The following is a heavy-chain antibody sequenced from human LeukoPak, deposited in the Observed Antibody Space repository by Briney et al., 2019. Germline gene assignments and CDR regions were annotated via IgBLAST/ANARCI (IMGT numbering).Heavy chain of an antibody. Sequence: GGSLRLSGAASGFTFSSYSMNWVRQAPGKGLEWVSAISVSGNTYHADSVKGRFTISRDSYKNTLYLQMNSLRAEDAAVYYCAKAPVTTCSGAYCYPFDYWGQGTLVTVSS. CDR1: GFTFSSYS. CDR3: AKAPVTTCSGAYCYPFDY. CDR2: ISVSGNT. V-gene: IGHV3-23*01. J-gene: IGHJ4*02. D-gene: IGHD2-15*01.